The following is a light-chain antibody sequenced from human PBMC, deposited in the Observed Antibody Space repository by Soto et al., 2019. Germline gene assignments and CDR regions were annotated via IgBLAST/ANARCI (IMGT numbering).Light chain of an antibody. CDR3: QQLTSYPIT. Sequence: DIQLSQSPSFLSASVGDRVTITCRASQVISNYLAWYQRKPGKAPKLLISTASILQSGVPSRFSGSGSGTEFTLTISSLQPEDFATYYCQQLTSYPITFGQGTKVVIK. V-gene: IGKV1-9*01. CDR1: QVISNY. CDR2: TAS. J-gene: IGKJ1*01.